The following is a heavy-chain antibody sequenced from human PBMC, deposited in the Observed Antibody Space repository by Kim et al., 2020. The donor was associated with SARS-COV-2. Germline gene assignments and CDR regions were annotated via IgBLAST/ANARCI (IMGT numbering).Heavy chain of an antibody. CDR1: GGSISSYY. CDR2: IYYSGST. Sequence: SQTLSLTCTVSGGSISSYYWSWIRQPPGKGLEWIGYIYYSGSTNYNPSLKSRVTISVDTSKNQFSLKLSSVTAADTAVYYCARGSPRGRVGQDYWGQGTLVTVSS. CDR3: ARGSPRGRVGQDY. D-gene: IGHD1-26*01. J-gene: IGHJ4*02. V-gene: IGHV4-59*13.